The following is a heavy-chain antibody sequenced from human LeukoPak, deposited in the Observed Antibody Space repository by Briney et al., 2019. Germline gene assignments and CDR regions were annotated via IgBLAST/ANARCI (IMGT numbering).Heavy chain of an antibody. D-gene: IGHD3-22*01. CDR2: IYSTGDA. J-gene: IGHJ4*02. CDR3: ARVLYDTRTFDY. CDR1: GYSISSGYY. Sequence: SETLSLTCDVSGYSISSGYYWAWIRQTPGKGLQYIGMIYSTGDAYYSPSLKSRDTMSVDTSKNQFSLQLTSVTGADTAIYYCARVLYDTRTFDYWGQGTLVTVSS. V-gene: IGHV4-38-2*01.